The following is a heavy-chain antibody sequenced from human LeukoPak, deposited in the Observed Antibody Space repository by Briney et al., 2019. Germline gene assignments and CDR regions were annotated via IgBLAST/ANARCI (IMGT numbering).Heavy chain of an antibody. J-gene: IGHJ5*02. D-gene: IGHD5-18*01. CDR3: ARVDTAWGNWFDP. CDR1: GFTFSSYT. CDR2: ISSSSIYI. V-gene: IGHV3-21*01. Sequence: GGSLRLSCAASGFTFSSYTLNWVRQAPGKGLEWVSSISSSSIYIYYADSVKGRFTISRDNAKKSLYLQMNSLRAEDTAVYYCARVDTAWGNWFDPWGQGTLVTVSS.